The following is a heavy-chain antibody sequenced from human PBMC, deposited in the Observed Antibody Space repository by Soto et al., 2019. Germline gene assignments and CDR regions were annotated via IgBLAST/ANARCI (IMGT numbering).Heavy chain of an antibody. CDR1: GFTFSSYN. Sequence: EVQLVESGGGLVKPGGSLRLSCVVSGFTFSSYNMNWVRQAPGKGLEWVSSISTSSSYLYYADSVKGRFTISRDNAKNSLFLQMNSLRAEDTAVYYCARGDSYGSRSYPYYYYYMDVWGKGTTVTVSS. V-gene: IGHV3-21*01. CDR2: ISTSSSYL. D-gene: IGHD3-10*01. J-gene: IGHJ6*03. CDR3: ARGDSYGSRSYPYYYYYMDV.